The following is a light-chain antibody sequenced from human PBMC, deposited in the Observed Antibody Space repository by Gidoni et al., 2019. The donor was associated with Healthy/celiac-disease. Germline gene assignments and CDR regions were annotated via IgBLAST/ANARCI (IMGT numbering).Light chain of an antibody. CDR2: DAS. V-gene: IGKV1-5*01. Sequence: DIQMTQSPSTLSASVGDRVTITGRASQSISSWLAWYQQKPGKAPKLLIYDASGLESGVPSGFGGGGSGTEFTLTSRSLRPDDFATYYCQQYKSYPWTFGQGTKVEIK. J-gene: IGKJ1*01. CDR3: QQYKSYPWT. CDR1: QSISSW.